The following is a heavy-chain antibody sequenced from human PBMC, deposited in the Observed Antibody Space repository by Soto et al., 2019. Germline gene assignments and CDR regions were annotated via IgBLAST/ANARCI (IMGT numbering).Heavy chain of an antibody. V-gene: IGHV4-34*01. Sequence: PSGTLSLSCSVNGGSFSGYYWSWIRQPPGKGLESIGAINHSGSTNYNPSPKSRVTISVDTSKTQSSLKLRSLPAADTAVYYCARLYCSGGSCSYFDYWGQGPLVTVSS. J-gene: IGHJ4*02. D-gene: IGHD2-15*01. CDR3: ARLYCSGGSCSYFDY. CDR1: GGSFSGYY. CDR2: INHSGST.